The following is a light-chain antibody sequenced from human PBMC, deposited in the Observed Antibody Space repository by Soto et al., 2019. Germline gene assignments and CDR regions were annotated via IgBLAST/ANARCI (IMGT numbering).Light chain of an antibody. Sequence: EIVLTQSPATLYVSLGERATLSCRASQSVSTNLAWYQQKPGQAPRLLIYGASTRATGIPGRFSGSGSGTEFTLTISSLQSEDFAVYYCQQYNNWPPRVIFGQGTKLEIK. J-gene: IGKJ2*01. V-gene: IGKV3-15*01. CDR3: QQYNNWPPRVI. CDR1: QSVSTN. CDR2: GAS.